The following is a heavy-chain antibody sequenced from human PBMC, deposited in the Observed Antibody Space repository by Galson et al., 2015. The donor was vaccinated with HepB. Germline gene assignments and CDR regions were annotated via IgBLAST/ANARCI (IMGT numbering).Heavy chain of an antibody. D-gene: IGHD3/OR15-3a*01. V-gene: IGHV3-33*06. J-gene: IGHJ3*01. CDR1: GFTFSSYG. CDR3: AKDSNWSNSANNYDLHL. Sequence: SLRLSCATSGFTFSSYGMHWVRQAPGKGLEWVAIIWFDGTETYYVDSVRGRFTISRDNSKNTLYLQLSSLRADDTAVYYCAKDSNWSNSANNYDLHLWGQGTMVIVSS. CDR2: IWFDGTET.